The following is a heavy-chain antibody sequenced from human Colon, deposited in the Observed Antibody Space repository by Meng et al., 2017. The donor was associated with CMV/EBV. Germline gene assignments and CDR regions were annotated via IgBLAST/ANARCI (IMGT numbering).Heavy chain of an antibody. CDR3: TREIPRYCSSTICYSPFYY. J-gene: IGHJ4*02. CDR1: GFTFSTYA. V-gene: IGHV3-23*01. Sequence: GESLKISCTGSGFTFSTYAMSWVRQAPGKGLEWVSTISGNGVDTAHADSVKGRFAISRDNSKNTMYLQLNSLRAEDTAVYYCTREIPRYCSSTICYSPFYYWGQGTLVTVSS. CDR2: ISGNGVDT. D-gene: IGHD2-2*02.